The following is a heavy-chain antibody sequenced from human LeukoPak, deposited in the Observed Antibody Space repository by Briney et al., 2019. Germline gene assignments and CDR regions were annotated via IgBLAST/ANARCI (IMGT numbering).Heavy chain of an antibody. V-gene: IGHV4-39*07. Sequence: PSETLSLTCSVSGGSISNSSYYWGWIRQPPGKGLEWIGSIYYSGSTYYNPSLKSRVTISVDTSKNQFSLWLSFVTAADTAVYYCARVVGPIIINYYYYYMDVWGKGTTVAVSS. D-gene: IGHD1-14*01. CDR1: GGSISNSSYY. J-gene: IGHJ6*03. CDR3: ARVVGPIIINYYYYYMDV. CDR2: IYYSGST.